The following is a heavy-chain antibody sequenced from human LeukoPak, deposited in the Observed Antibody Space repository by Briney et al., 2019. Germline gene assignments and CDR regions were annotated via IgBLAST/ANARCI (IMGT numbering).Heavy chain of an antibody. Sequence: ASVKVSCKASGYTFTTYYIHWVRQAPGQGLEWMGMINPSGGNTNYAQKLQGRVTMTRDTSTSTVYMELSSLRSEDTALYYCVRGYVTGFDYWGQGTPATVSS. CDR3: VRGYVTGFDY. CDR1: GYTFTTYY. CDR2: INPSGGNT. J-gene: IGHJ4*02. V-gene: IGHV1-46*04. D-gene: IGHD3-16*01.